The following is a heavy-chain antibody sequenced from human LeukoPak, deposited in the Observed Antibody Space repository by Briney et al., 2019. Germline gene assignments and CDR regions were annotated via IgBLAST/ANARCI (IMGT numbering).Heavy chain of an antibody. Sequence: GGSLRLSCAASGFTFDDYAMHWVRQAPGKGLEWVSGISWNSGSIGYADSVKGRFTISRDNAKNSLYLQMNSLRAEDTAVYYCAKAPGPVYWGQGTLVTVSS. CDR3: AKAPGPVY. J-gene: IGHJ4*02. V-gene: IGHV3-9*01. CDR2: ISWNSGSI. CDR1: GFTFDDYA. D-gene: IGHD2-8*02.